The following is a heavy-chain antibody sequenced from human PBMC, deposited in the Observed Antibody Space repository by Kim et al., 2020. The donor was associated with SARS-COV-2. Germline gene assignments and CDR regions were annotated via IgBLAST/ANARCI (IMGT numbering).Heavy chain of an antibody. J-gene: IGHJ4*02. Sequence: PDPVKGQLTISRENAKNPLLLQMNSLRAEDTAIYFCAREVGSRGWYTVDYWGQGTLVTVSS. V-gene: IGHV3-23*01. CDR3: AREVGSRGWYTVDY. D-gene: IGHD6-19*01.